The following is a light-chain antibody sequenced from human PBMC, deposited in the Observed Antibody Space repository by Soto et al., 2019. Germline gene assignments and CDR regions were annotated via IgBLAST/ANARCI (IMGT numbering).Light chain of an antibody. V-gene: IGKV1-5*01. J-gene: IGKJ1*01. CDR1: QSISSW. CDR2: DVS. CDR3: QQYNGYPWT. Sequence: DIQMTQSPSTLSASVGDRVTITCRASQSISSWLDWYQQKPGKAPYLLIYDVSSLESGVPSRFSGSGSGTKFTLTISSLQPDDFATYYCQQYNGYPWTFGQGTKVEIK.